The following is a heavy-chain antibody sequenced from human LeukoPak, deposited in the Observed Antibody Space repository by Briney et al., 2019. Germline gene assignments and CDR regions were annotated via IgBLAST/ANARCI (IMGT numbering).Heavy chain of an antibody. Sequence: PGGSLRLSCAASGFTFNNAWMSWVRQAPGKGLEWVGRIKSKTDGGTTDYAAPVKGRFTISRDDSKNTLYLQMNSLKTEDTAVYYCTRDSHDYGDPLDYWAREPWSPSPQ. J-gene: IGHJ4*02. CDR3: TRDSHDYGDPLDY. D-gene: IGHD4-17*01. CDR2: IKSKTDGGTT. CDR1: GFTFNNAW. V-gene: IGHV3-15*01.